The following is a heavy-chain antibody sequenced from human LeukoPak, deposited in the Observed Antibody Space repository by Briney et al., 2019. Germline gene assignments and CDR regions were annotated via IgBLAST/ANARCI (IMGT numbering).Heavy chain of an antibody. CDR2: IYYSGST. CDR3: ARASAVAGTTREDFDN. J-gene: IGHJ4*02. CDR1: GGSISSGGYY. V-gene: IGHV4-31*03. D-gene: IGHD1-7*01. Sequence: PSETLSLTCTVSGGSISSGGYYWSWIRQHPGKGLEWIGYIYYSGSTYYNPSLKSRVTISVDTSKNQFSLELSSVTAADTAVYYCARASAVAGTTREDFDNWGQGTLVTVSS.